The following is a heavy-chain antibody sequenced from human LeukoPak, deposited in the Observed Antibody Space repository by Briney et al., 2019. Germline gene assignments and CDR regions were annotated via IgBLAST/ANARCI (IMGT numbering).Heavy chain of an antibody. V-gene: IGHV3-30*02. D-gene: IGHD2-2*01. CDR3: AKGGCSSCPFDY. J-gene: IGHJ4*02. CDR2: IRYDGSNK. CDR1: GFTFSSYG. Sequence: GGSLRLSCAASGFTFSSYGMHWVRQAPGKGLEWVAFIRYDGSNKYYADSVKGRFTISRDNSKNTLYLQMNSLRAEDTAVYYCAKGGCSSCPFDYWGQGTLVTVSS.